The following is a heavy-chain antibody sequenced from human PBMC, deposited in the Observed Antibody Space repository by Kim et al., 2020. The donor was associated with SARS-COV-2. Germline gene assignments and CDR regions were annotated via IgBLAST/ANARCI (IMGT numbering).Heavy chain of an antibody. D-gene: IGHD3-22*01. J-gene: IGHJ4*02. Sequence: SETLSLTCTVSGGSISSYYWSWIRQPPGKGLEWIGYIYYSGSTNYNPSLKSRVTISVDTSKNQFSLKLSSVTAADTAVYYCARMGVSSGYYYCPFDYWGQGTLVTVSS. V-gene: IGHV4-59*08. CDR3: ARMGVSSGYYYCPFDY. CDR1: GGSISSYY. CDR2: IYYSGST.